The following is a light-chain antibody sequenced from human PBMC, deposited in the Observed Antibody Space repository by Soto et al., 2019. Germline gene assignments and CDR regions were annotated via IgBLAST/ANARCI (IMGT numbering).Light chain of an antibody. CDR1: SSDVGSYNL. V-gene: IGLV2-23*01. J-gene: IGLJ1*01. Sequence: QSALTQPASVSGSLGQSITISCTGTSSDVGSYNLVSWYQQHPGKAPKLMIYEATKRPSGISNRFSGSKSGNTASMTISGLQTEDEADYYCCSFAGIINFYFFGTGTKVTVL. CDR3: CSFAGIINFYF. CDR2: EAT.